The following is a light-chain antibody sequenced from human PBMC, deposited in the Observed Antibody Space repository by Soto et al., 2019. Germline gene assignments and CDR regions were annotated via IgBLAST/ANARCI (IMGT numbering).Light chain of an antibody. Sequence: EIVMTQSPATLSVSPGERATLSFRASQSVSGNLAWYQHKPGQSPRLLIYGASNRATGIPARFSGSGSGTDFTLTISSLESEDFAVYYCQQRSNWPFITFGQGTRLEIK. CDR1: QSVSGN. CDR2: GAS. V-gene: IGKV3-11*01. CDR3: QQRSNWPFIT. J-gene: IGKJ5*01.